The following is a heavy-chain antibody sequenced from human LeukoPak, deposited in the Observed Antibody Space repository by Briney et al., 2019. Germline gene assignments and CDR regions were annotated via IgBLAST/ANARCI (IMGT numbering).Heavy chain of an antibody. CDR1: GYTFTGYY. CDR2: INPNSGGT. V-gene: IGHV1-2*02. CDR3: ATPLEYSSGWYGYAFDI. J-gene: IGHJ3*02. Sequence: GASVKVSCKASGYTFTGYYMHWVRQAPGQGLEWMGWINPNSGGTNYAQKFQGRVTMTRDTSISTAYMELSRLRSDDTAVYYCATPLEYSSGWYGYAFDIWGQGTMVTVSS. D-gene: IGHD6-19*01.